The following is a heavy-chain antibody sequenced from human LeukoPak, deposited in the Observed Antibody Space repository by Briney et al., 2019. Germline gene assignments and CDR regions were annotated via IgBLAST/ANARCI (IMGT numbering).Heavy chain of an antibody. CDR1: GFTFSSYA. CDR2: ISYDGSNK. Sequence: GGSPRLSCAASGFTFSSYAMHWVRQAPGKGLEWVAVISYDGSNKYYADSVKGRFTISRDNSKNTLYLQMNSLRAEDTAVYYCARDSGSYSYLDYWGQGTLVTVSS. D-gene: IGHD1-26*01. CDR3: ARDSGSYSYLDY. J-gene: IGHJ4*02. V-gene: IGHV3-30-3*01.